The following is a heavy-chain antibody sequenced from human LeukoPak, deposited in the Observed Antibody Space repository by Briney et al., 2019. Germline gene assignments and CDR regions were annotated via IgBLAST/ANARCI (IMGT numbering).Heavy chain of an antibody. V-gene: IGHV3-21*01. J-gene: IGHJ3*02. CDR2: ISSSSSYI. Sequence: GGSLRLSCVASGFTFSRLGMNWVRQAPGKGLEWVSSISSSSSYIYYADSVKGRFTISRDNAKNSLYLQMNSLRAEDTAVYYCARESGNAFDIWGQGTMVTVSS. CDR1: GFTFSRLG. CDR3: ARESGNAFDI. D-gene: IGHD6-25*01.